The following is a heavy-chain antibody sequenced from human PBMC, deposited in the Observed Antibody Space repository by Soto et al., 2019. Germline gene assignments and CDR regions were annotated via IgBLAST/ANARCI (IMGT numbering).Heavy chain of an antibody. CDR1: GASMNTDKW. CDR3: ARDLLGGSGSSNWFDP. V-gene: IGHV4-4*02. Sequence: SETLSLTCAVSGASMNTDKWWNWIRQPPGKGLEWIGEVHHSGSTNYNPSLKSRVTISVDKSKNQFSLKLSSVTAADTAVYYCARDLLGGSGSSNWFDPWGQGTLVTVS. D-gene: IGHD3-10*01. J-gene: IGHJ5*02. CDR2: VHHSGST.